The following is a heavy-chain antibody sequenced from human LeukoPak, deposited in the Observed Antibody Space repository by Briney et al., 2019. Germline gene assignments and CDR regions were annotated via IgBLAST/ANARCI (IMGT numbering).Heavy chain of an antibody. Sequence: ASVRVSCKACGYTFTGYDINWVRQATGQGLEWMGWMNPDTGDTGYAPNFQGRVAMTRDTSKDTAYMELTGLTSQDTAIYYCTRGSLSGSSRDYWGQGTLVTVSS. CDR1: GYTFTGYD. J-gene: IGHJ4*02. D-gene: IGHD3-10*01. CDR2: MNPDTGDT. CDR3: TRGSLSGSSRDY. V-gene: IGHV1-8*01.